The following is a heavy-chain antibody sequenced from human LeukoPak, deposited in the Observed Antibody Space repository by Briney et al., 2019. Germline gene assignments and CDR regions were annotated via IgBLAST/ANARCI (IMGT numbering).Heavy chain of an antibody. V-gene: IGHV4-34*01. CDR3: ARRLVDSGASQVSDD. CDR1: SGSFSGYY. CDR2: INDSGSV. D-gene: IGHD2-15*01. J-gene: IGHJ4*02. Sequence: SEALSLTCAVYSGSFSGYYWSWIRQPPGKGLEWIGEINDSGSVNCNPSLKNRVTLSVDTSKNQFSLRLSSDAAADTAVYYCARRLVDSGASQVSDDWGQGTLVTVSS.